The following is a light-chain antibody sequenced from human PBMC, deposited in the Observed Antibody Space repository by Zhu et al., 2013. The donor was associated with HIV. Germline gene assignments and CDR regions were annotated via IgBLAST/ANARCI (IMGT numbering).Light chain of an antibody. V-gene: IGLV1-51*01. Sequence: QSVLTQPPSVSAAPGQKVTISCSGSSSNIGNNYVSWYQQLPGTAPKLLIYDNDKRPSGIPDRFSGSKSGTSATLGITGLQTGDEADYYCGTWDSSLSAVVVGGGTEL. CDR3: GTWDSSLSAVV. J-gene: IGLJ2*01. CDR2: DND. CDR1: SSNIGNNY.